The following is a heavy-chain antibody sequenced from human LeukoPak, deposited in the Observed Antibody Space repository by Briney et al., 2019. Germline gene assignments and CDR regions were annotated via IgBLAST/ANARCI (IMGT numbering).Heavy chain of an antibody. Sequence: QAGGSLRLSCAASGFTFSSYAMSWVRQAPGKGLEWISAISGSGGSTYYADSVKGRFTISRDNSKNTLYLQMNSLRAEDTAVYYCANPGGGVVDAFDIWGQGTMVTVS. CDR3: ANPGGGVVDAFDI. V-gene: IGHV3-23*01. CDR2: ISGSGGST. D-gene: IGHD3-3*01. CDR1: GFTFSSYA. J-gene: IGHJ3*02.